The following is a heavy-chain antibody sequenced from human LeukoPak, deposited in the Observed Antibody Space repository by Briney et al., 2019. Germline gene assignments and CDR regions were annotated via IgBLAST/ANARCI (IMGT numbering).Heavy chain of an antibody. J-gene: IGHJ4*02. D-gene: IGHD1-26*01. CDR3: ARGTGARPLFPLDY. CDR2: IYSGGST. V-gene: IGHV3-53*01. Sequence: AGGSLRLSCAASGFTVSSNYMSWVRQAPGKGLEWVSVIYSGGSTYYADSVKGRFTISRDNSKNTLYLQMNSLRAEDTAVYYCARGTGARPLFPLDYWGQGTLVTVSS. CDR1: GFTVSSNY.